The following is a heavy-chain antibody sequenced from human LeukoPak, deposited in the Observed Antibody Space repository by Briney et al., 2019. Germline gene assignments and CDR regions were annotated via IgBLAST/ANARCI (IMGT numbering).Heavy chain of an antibody. D-gene: IGHD3-10*01. CDR3: ASVPGETKKRAIDY. Sequence: PGGSLRLSCAASGFSISNYGINWVRQAPGKGPEWVSGISSGSTYIYYADSAKGRFTISRDNAKNSADLEMNSLRAEDTAVYYCASVPGETKKRAIDYWGRGTLVTVSS. V-gene: IGHV3-21*01. J-gene: IGHJ4*02. CDR2: ISSGSTYI. CDR1: GFSISNYG.